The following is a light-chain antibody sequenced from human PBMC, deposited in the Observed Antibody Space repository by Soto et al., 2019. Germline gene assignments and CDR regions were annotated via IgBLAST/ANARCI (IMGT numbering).Light chain of an antibody. CDR3: QQYNNWPQT. J-gene: IGKJ1*01. V-gene: IGKV3-15*01. CDR2: GAS. CDR1: QSVSSN. Sequence: EIVTTQAPATLSASPAERATLSCRASQSVSSNLVWYQQKPGQAPRLLIYGASTRATGIPARFRGSGSATEFTLTISSLQSEDFEVYYCQQYNNWPQTFGQGTKVDIK.